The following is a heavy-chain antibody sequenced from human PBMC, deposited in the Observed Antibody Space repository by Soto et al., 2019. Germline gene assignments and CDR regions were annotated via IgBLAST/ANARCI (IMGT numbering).Heavy chain of an antibody. V-gene: IGHV3-30-3*01. D-gene: IGHD4-17*01. CDR1: GFTFSSYA. CDR3: ARDSHDYDDYGPFGFDY. Sequence: QVQLVESGGGVVQPGRSLRLSCAASGFTFSSYAMHWVRQAPGKGLEWVAVISYDGSNKYYADSVKGRFTISRDNSKNTLYLQMNSLRAEDTAVYYWARDSHDYDDYGPFGFDYWGQGTLVTVSS. CDR2: ISYDGSNK. J-gene: IGHJ4*02.